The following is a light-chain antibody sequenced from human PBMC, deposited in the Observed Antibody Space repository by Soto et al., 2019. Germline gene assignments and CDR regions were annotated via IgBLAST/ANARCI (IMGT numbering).Light chain of an antibody. CDR1: QSVSSNY. J-gene: IGKJ1*01. CDR2: GAS. V-gene: IGKV3-20*01. Sequence: EIVLTQSPGTLSLSPGERATLSCRASQSVSSNYLAWYRRKPGQATSLLIYGASTRATGLPGRFSGSGSGTAFPLTITILAPEDFAVYYCQQYGSSPPTFGQGTKLEFK. CDR3: QQYGSSPPT.